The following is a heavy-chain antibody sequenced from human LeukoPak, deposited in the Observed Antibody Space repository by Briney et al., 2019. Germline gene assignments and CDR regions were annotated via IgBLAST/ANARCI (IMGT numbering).Heavy chain of an antibody. CDR3: AKHSRKSLPNLWYSSGWYVDY. CDR1: GFTFSSYA. CDR2: ISGSGGST. Sequence: PGGSLRLSCAASGFTFSSYAMSWVRQAPGKGLEWVSAISGSGGSTYYADSVKGRFTIPRDNCKNTLHLQMNSLRAEDTAVYYCAKHSRKSLPNLWYSSGWYVDYWGQGTLVTVSS. V-gene: IGHV3-23*01. D-gene: IGHD6-19*01. J-gene: IGHJ4*02.